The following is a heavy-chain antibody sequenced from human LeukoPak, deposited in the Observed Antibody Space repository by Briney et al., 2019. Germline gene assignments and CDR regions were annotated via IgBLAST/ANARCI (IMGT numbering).Heavy chain of an antibody. CDR1: GYTLTDYY. D-gene: IGHD2-15*01. J-gene: IGHJ4*02. V-gene: IGHV1-69-2*01. CDR2: VDPEDGET. Sequence: ASVKVSCKVSGYTLTDYYMHWVQQAPGKGLEWMGLVDPEDGETIYAEKFQGRVTITADTSTDTAYMELSSLRSEDTAVYYCATGRYCSGGSCHLDYWGQGTLVTVSS. CDR3: ATGRYCSGGSCHLDY.